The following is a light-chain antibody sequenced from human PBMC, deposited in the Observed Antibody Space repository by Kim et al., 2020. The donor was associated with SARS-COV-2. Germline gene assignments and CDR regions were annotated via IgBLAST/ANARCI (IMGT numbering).Light chain of an antibody. CDR2: EVS. Sequence: GQSVTTACTGTSSDVGGYNDVSWYHHHPGKAPKLMIFEVSERPSGVPDRFSGSKAGNTASLTVSGLQAEDEADYYCSSYAGKNDIVFGGGTQLTVL. CDR3: SSYAGKNDIV. V-gene: IGLV2-8*01. CDR1: SSDVGGYND. J-gene: IGLJ3*02.